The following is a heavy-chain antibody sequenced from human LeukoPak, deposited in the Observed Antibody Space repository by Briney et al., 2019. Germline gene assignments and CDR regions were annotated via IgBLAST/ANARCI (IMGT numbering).Heavy chain of an antibody. D-gene: IGHD2-2*02. V-gene: IGHV3-11*06. Sequence: GGSLRLSCAASGFTFSDYYMSWIRQAPGKRLEWVSYISSSSSYTNYADSVKGRFTISRDNAKNSLYLQMNSLRAEDTAVYYCARDLEAIVVVPAAIAFDYWGQGTLVTVSS. CDR1: GFTFSDYY. CDR3: ARDLEAIVVVPAAIAFDY. J-gene: IGHJ4*02. CDR2: ISSSSSYT.